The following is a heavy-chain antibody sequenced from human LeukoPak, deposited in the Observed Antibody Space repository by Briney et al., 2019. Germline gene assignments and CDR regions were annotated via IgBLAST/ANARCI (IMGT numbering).Heavy chain of an antibody. Sequence: GGSLRLSCAASGFTFSSYAMSWVRQAPGKGLEWVSAIIGSGGSTYYADSVKGRFTISRDNSKNTLYLQMNSLRAEDTAVYYCAKDSHCSSTSCYGHNWFDPWGQGTLVTVSS. V-gene: IGHV3-23*01. CDR3: AKDSHCSSTSCYGHNWFDP. J-gene: IGHJ5*02. CDR2: IIGSGGST. CDR1: GFTFSSYA. D-gene: IGHD2-2*01.